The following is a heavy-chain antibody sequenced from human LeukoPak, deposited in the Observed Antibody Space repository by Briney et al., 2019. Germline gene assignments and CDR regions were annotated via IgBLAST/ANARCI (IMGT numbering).Heavy chain of an antibody. Sequence: ESGPTLVKPTQTLTLTCTFSGFSLITSGVGVGWIRQPPGKALEWLALIYWDDDKRYSPSLKNRRSITKDTPKNQVVLIMTNMDPVDTATYYCAHRLLNNGSGTYYFDYWGQGTLVTVSS. V-gene: IGHV2-5*02. CDR3: AHRLLNNGSGTYYFDY. D-gene: IGHD3-10*01. J-gene: IGHJ4*02. CDR2: IYWDDDK. CDR1: GFSLITSGVG.